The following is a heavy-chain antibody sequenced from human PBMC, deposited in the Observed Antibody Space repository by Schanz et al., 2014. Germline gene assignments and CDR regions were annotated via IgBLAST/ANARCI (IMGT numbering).Heavy chain of an antibody. CDR1: GFTFRDYY. CDR2: IYSGIGA. CDR3: ARVHHYDPSGWGYFDY. Sequence: VQLVESGGGLVKPGGSLRLSCAASGFTFRDYYMSWIRQAPGKGLDWVSVIYSGIGAYYADSVKDRFTVSRDNSKNTVYLQMNRLRAEDTAVYYCARVHHYDPSGWGYFDYWGQGALVTVSS. D-gene: IGHD3-22*01. J-gene: IGHJ4*02. V-gene: IGHV3-66*01.